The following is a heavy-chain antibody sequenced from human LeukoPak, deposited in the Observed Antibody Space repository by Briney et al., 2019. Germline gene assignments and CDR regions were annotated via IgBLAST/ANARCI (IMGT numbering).Heavy chain of an antibody. V-gene: IGHV3-23*01. CDR2: ISASGDST. CDR3: SKPLKYYYDSSGCLVI. J-gene: IGHJ3*02. Sequence: GGSLRLSCAACGFSFSNYAMSWVRQAPGKGLEWVSAISASGDSTYYADSVKGRFTISRANSENTLYLQMNSLRAEDTAVYYWSKPLKYYYDSSGCLVICGRGAMVTVSS. CDR1: GFSFSNYA. D-gene: IGHD3-22*01.